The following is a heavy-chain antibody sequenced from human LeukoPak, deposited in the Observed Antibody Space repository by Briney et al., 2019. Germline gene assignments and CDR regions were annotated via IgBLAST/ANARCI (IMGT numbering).Heavy chain of an antibody. CDR1: GYTFTSYD. J-gene: IGHJ6*03. CDR2: MNPNSGNT. V-gene: IGHV1-8*01. CDR3: ARSSSWYHYYYYYMDV. D-gene: IGHD6-13*01. Sequence: ASVKVSCKASGYTFTSYDINWVRQATGQGLEWMGWMNPNSGNTGYAQKFQGRVTMTRNTSISTAYMELSSLRSEDTAVCYCARSSSWYHYYYYYMDVWGKGTTVTVSS.